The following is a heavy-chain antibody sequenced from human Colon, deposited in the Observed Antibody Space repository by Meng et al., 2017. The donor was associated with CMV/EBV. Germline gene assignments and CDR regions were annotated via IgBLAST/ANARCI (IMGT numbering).Heavy chain of an antibody. Sequence: GSLRLSCNVSGGSISTYYWTWIRQPPGKGLEWIGNVYYTGSVKYNPSLKSRLTISVDTAKNQFSLKLTSVTVADTATYYCARADPSLAMYYFDYWGPGMLVTVSS. J-gene: IGHJ4*02. CDR2: VYYTGSV. D-gene: IGHD3-16*01. CDR1: GGSISTYY. CDR3: ARADPSLAMYYFDY. V-gene: IGHV4-59*13.